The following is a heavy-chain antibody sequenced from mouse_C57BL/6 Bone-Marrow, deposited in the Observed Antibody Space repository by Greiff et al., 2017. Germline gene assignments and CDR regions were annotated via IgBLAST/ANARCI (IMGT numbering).Heavy chain of an antibody. Sequence: VQRVESGAELVRPGASVTLSCKASGYTFTDYEMHWVKQTPVHGLEWIGAIDPETGGTAYNQKFKGKAILTADKSSSTAYMELRSLTSEDSAVYYCTWIYDGYLYYAMDYWGQGTSVTVSS. D-gene: IGHD2-3*01. V-gene: IGHV1-15*01. CDR3: TWIYDGYLYYAMDY. CDR2: IDPETGGT. J-gene: IGHJ4*01. CDR1: GYTFTDYE.